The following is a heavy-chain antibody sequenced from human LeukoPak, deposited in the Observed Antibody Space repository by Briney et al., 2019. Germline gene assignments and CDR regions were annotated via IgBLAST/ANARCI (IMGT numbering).Heavy chain of an antibody. J-gene: IGHJ3*02. CDR2: INPHSGGT. Sequence: VAPVKVSCKASGYTFTGYYMHWVRQAPGQGLEWMGWINPHSGGTNYAQNFQGRVTMTRDTSISTAYMELSRLRGDDTAAYYCARTGRGIYAFDIWGQGTMVTVSS. CDR3: ARTGRGIYAFDI. CDR1: GYTFTGYY. D-gene: IGHD3-16*01. V-gene: IGHV1-2*02.